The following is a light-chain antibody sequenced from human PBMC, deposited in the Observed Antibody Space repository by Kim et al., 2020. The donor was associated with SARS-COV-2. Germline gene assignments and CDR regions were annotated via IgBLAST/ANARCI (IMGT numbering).Light chain of an antibody. J-gene: IGLJ2*01. V-gene: IGLV1-44*01. Sequence: GRGVTITVSVSPSNIGGKRVLGYKRLKRAAPKLLRYEKNRRPAGVTGRFSGSTCGSSASLASSGVESDDEADCHCAAWDDSLNGVVFGGGTQLTVL. CDR1: PSNIGGKR. CDR2: EKN. CDR3: AAWDDSLNGVV.